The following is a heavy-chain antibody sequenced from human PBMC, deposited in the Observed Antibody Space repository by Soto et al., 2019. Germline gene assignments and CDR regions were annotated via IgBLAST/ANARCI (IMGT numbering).Heavy chain of an antibody. J-gene: IGHJ4*02. D-gene: IGHD6-19*01. Sequence: QVQLQQWGAGLLKPSETLSLTCAVYGGSFSGYYWSWIRQPPGKGLEWIGEINHSGSTNYNPSLKSRVTISVDTSKNQFSLKLSSVTAADTAVYYCASGRRRGEQWLVHHYWGQGTLVTVSS. V-gene: IGHV4-34*01. CDR2: INHSGST. CDR1: GGSFSGYY. CDR3: ASGRRRGEQWLVHHY.